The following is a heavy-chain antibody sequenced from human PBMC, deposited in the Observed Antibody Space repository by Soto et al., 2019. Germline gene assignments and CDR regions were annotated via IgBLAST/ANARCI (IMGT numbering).Heavy chain of an antibody. D-gene: IGHD4-17*01. V-gene: IGHV4-59*12. CDR2: IYYSGST. CDR1: GGSISSYY. CDR3: ARDRTTTSYGSYFDY. J-gene: IGHJ4*02. Sequence: SETLSLTCTVSGGSISSYYWSWIRQPPGKGLEWIGYIYYSGSTYYNPSLKSRVTISVDTSKNQFSLKLSSVTAADTAVYYCARDRTTTSYGSYFDYWGQGTLVTV.